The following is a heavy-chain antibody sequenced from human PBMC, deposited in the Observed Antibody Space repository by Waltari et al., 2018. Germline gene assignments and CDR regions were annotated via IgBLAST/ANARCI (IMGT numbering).Heavy chain of an antibody. CDR2: INPNSGGT. Sequence: QVQLVQSGAEVKKPGASVKVSCKASGYTFTGYYIHWVRQAPGKGLEWMGWINPNSGGTNDAQKFQDWVTMTRDTSISTAYMDLSRLRSDDTAIYYCATAAGLYYYGMDVWGQGTTVTVSS. J-gene: IGHJ6*02. D-gene: IGHD1-1*01. V-gene: IGHV1-2*04. CDR3: ATAAGLYYYGMDV. CDR1: GYTFTGYY.